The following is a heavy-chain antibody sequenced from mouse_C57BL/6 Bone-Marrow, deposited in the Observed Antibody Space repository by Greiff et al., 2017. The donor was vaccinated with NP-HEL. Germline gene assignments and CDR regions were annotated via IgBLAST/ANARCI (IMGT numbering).Heavy chain of an antibody. J-gene: IGHJ3*01. V-gene: IGHV1-64*01. Sequence: QVQLKQPGAELVKPGASVKLSCKASGYTFTSYWMHWVKQRPGQGLEWIGMIHPNSGSTNYNEKFKSKATLTVDKSSSTAYMQLSSLTSEDSAVYYCARPYYYGPWFAYWGQGTLVTVSA. CDR2: IHPNSGST. D-gene: IGHD1-1*01. CDR3: ARPYYYGPWFAY. CDR1: GYTFTSYW.